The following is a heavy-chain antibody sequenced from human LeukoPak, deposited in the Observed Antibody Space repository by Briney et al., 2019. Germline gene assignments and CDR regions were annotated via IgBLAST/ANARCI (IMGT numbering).Heavy chain of an antibody. CDR1: GGSISSYY. CDR3: ARVSGYGSPFDP. CDR2: IYHSGST. D-gene: IGHD3-10*01. V-gene: IGHV4-59*01. J-gene: IGHJ5*02. Sequence: SETLSLTCTVSGGSISSYYWSWIRQPPGKGLEWIGYIYHSGSTNYNPSLKSRVTISVDTSKNQFSLKLSSVTAADTAVYYCARVSGYGSPFDPWGQGTLVTVSS.